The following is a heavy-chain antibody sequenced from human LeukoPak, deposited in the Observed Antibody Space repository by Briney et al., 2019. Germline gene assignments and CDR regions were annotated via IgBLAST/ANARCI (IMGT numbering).Heavy chain of an antibody. V-gene: IGHV3-9*01. CDR1: GFTFSSYA. J-gene: IGHJ4*02. D-gene: IGHD2-15*01. CDR2: ISWNSGSI. CDR3: AKHTGG. Sequence: PGGSLRLSCAASGFTFSSYAMHWVRQAPGKGLEWVSGISWNSGSIGYADSVKGRFTISRDNAKNSLYLQMNSLRAEDTALYYCAKHTGGWGQGTLVTVSS.